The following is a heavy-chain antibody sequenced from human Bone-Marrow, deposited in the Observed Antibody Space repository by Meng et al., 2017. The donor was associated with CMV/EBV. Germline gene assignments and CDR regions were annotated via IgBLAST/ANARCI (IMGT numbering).Heavy chain of an antibody. CDR1: GYTFTSYG. J-gene: IGHJ6*02. V-gene: IGHV1-18*01. D-gene: IGHD2-2*01. CDR2: ISAYNGNT. CDR3: ARDTDGLGSPISYYYYGMVV. Sequence: ASVKVSCKASGYTFTSYGISWVRQAPGQGLEWMGWISAYNGNTNYAQKLQGRVTMTTDTSTSTAYMELRSLRSDDTAVYYCARDTDGLGSPISYYYYGMVVWGQGTTVTVSS.